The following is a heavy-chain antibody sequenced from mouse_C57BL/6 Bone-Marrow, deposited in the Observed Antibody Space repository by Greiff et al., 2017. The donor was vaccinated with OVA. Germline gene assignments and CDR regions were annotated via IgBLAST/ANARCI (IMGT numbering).Heavy chain of an antibody. J-gene: IGHJ3*01. CDR2: IYPGDGDT. Sequence: QVQLQQSGPELVKPGASVKISCKASGYAFSSSWMNWVKQRPGKGLEWIGRIYPGDGDTNYNGKFKGKATLTADKSSSTAYMQLSSLTSEDSAVYFCARSPTAQATGFAYWGQGTLVTVSA. V-gene: IGHV1-82*01. CDR1: GYAFSSSW. CDR3: ARSPTAQATGFAY. D-gene: IGHD3-2*02.